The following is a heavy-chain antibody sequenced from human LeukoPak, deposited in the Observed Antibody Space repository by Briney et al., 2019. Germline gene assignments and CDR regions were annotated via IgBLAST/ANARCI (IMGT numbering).Heavy chain of an antibody. CDR2: INSSSSTI. J-gene: IGHJ3*02. CDR3: ARAGSKLRYFDWFHAFDI. Sequence: PGGSLRLSCAASGFTFSSYGMHWVRQAPGKGLEWVSYINSSSSTIYYADSVKGRFTISRDNAKNSLYLQMNSLRAEDTAVYYCARAGSKLRYFDWFHAFDIWGQGTMVTVSS. V-gene: IGHV3-48*04. D-gene: IGHD3-9*01. CDR1: GFTFSSYG.